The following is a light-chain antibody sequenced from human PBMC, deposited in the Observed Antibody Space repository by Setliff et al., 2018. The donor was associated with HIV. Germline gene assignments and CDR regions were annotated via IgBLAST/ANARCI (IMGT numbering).Light chain of an antibody. CDR3: SSYTSSSTLL. Sequence: QSVLTQPASVSGSPGQSITTSCTGTSSDVGSYNYVSWYQQHPGKAPKVMIYEVSNRPSGVPNRFSGSKSGNTASLTISGLQAEDEADYYCSSYTSSSTLLFGGGTKVTVL. V-gene: IGLV2-14*01. J-gene: IGLJ2*01. CDR2: EVS. CDR1: SSDVGSYNY.